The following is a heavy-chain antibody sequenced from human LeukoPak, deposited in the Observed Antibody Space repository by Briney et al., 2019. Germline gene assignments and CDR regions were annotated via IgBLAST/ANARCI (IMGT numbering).Heavy chain of an antibody. CDR1: GFTFSDYA. J-gene: IGHJ6*02. Sequence: GGSLRLSCAASGFTFSDYAMSWVRQAPGKGLEWVSAISDRGDRTWDADSVKGRFTISKDNSKNTVYLQMSSLRVDDTAVYYCAKAASSSWPSYYYGMDVWGQGTTVTVSS. V-gene: IGHV3-23*01. CDR3: AKAASSSWPSYYYGMDV. D-gene: IGHD6-13*01. CDR2: ISDRGDRT.